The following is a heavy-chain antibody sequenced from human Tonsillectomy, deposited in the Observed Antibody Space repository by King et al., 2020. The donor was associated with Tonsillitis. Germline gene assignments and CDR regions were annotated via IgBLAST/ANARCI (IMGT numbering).Heavy chain of an antibody. V-gene: IGHV4-59*08. CDR1: GGSISSYY. CDR3: ARHSLYYYDSSGYSNSFDY. D-gene: IGHD3-22*01. Sequence: QLQESGPGLVKPSETLSLTCTVSGGSISSYYWSWIRQPPGKGLEWIGYIYYSGSTNYNPSLKGRVTISVDTSKNQFSLKLSSVTAADTAVYYCARHSLYYYDSSGYSNSFDYWGQGTLVTVSS. CDR2: IYYSGST. J-gene: IGHJ4*02.